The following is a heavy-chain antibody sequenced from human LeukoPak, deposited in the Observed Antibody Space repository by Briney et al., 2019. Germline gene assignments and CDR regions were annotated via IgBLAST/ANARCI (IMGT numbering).Heavy chain of an antibody. J-gene: IGHJ1*01. CDR2: IYYSGST. CDR3: ARTGPRLYFQH. CDR1: GGSISSYY. Sequence: SETLSLTCTVSGGSISSYYWSWIRQPPGKGLEWIGYIYYSGSTNYNPSLKSRVTISVDTSKNQFSLKLSSVTAADTAVYYCARTGPRLYFQHWGQGTLVTVSS. V-gene: IGHV4-59*08.